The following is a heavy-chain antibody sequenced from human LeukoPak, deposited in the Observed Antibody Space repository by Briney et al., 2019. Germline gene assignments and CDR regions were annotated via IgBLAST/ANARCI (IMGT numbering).Heavy chain of an antibody. CDR2: INTTGNA. V-gene: IGHV4-4*08. CDR1: GGSFSGDF. Sequence: SETLSLTCAVSGGSFSGDFWSWVRQAPGKGREWIGFINTTGNANDNPSLRSRVTISLDTSTNQLSLILTSVIAADTPLFYCPRYHCSGRICDGFVLWRQGTIVTVSS. CDR3: PRYHCSGRICDGFVL. D-gene: IGHD2-2*01. J-gene: IGHJ3*01.